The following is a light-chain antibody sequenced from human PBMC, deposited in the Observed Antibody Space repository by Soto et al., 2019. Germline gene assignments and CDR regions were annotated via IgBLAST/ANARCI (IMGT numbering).Light chain of an antibody. CDR3: QKYDGAPLT. V-gene: IGKV1-27*01. CDR1: QDINIY. CDR2: AAS. Sequence: DIQMTQSPSSLSASVGDRVTITCRAGQDINIYLAWYQQKPGKVPKLLISAASTLQSGVPSRFSGSGSGTGFTLTISSLQPEDVATYYCQKYDGAPLTFGGGTKVEIK. J-gene: IGKJ4*02.